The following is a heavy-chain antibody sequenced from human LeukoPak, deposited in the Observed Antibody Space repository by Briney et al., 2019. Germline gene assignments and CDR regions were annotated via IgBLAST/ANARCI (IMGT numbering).Heavy chain of an antibody. J-gene: IGHJ4*02. D-gene: IGHD6-25*01. CDR1: GGSFSGYY. CDR3: ARELGRLVNY. Sequence: SQTLPLTCTVSGGSFSGYYWSWIRHPPGKGLEWLGYNYNDGVTHYNPSLGSRITMSVDSSKDQFSLKLTSVTAADTAVYYCARELGRLVNYWGQGILVTVSS. V-gene: IGHV4-31*03. CDR2: NYNDGVT.